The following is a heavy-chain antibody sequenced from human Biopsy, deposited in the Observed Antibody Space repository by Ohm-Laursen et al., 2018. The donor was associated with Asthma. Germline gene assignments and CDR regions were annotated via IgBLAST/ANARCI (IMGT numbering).Heavy chain of an antibody. Sequence: TLSLTCSVTGGSISSGDYYWVWIRQPPGKGLEWIGYKDNRGSTHYNPSLKSRVILSVDTSKNQLSLNLSSANAADTAVYFCARASTAHFYYEMDVWGQGTTVTVSS. D-gene: IGHD5/OR15-5a*01. J-gene: IGHJ6*02. V-gene: IGHV4-30-4*01. CDR3: ARASTAHFYYEMDV. CDR1: GGSISSGDYY. CDR2: KDNRGST.